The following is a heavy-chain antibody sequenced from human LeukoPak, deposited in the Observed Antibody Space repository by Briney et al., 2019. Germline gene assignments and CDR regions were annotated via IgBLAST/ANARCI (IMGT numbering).Heavy chain of an antibody. V-gene: IGHV3-30*18. Sequence: GGSLRLSCAASGFTFSSYSMNWVRQAPGKGLEWVSVISYDGSNKYYVDSVKGRFTISRDNSKNTLYLQMNSLRAEDTAVYYCTKNYDYWSGDYYMDVWGTGTTVTVSS. D-gene: IGHD3-3*01. CDR2: ISYDGSNK. J-gene: IGHJ6*03. CDR3: TKNYDYWSGDYYMDV. CDR1: GFTFSSYS.